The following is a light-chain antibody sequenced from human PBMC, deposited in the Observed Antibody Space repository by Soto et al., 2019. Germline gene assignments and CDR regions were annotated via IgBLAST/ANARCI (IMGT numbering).Light chain of an antibody. CDR1: QSISIY. Sequence: DIQMTQSPSSLSASVGDRVTITCRASQSISIYLNWYQQKPGKAPKLLIYAASSLQSGVPSRFSGSGSGTDFTLTISSLQPEDFATYYCQQRKTFGQGTKVEIE. J-gene: IGKJ1*01. V-gene: IGKV1-39*01. CDR2: AAS. CDR3: QQRKT.